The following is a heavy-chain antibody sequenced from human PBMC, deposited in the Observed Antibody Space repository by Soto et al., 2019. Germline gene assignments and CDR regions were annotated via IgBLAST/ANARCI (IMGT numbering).Heavy chain of an antibody. CDR3: AREVVTPECYFDL. J-gene: IGHJ2*01. Sequence: QVQLVQSGAEVKKPGASVKVSCKASGYTFTSYAMHWVRQAPGQRLEWMGWINAGNGNTKYSQKFQGRVTITRDTSASTAYMQLSSLRSEDTAVYYCAREVVTPECYFDLWGRGTLVTVSS. V-gene: IGHV1-3*01. D-gene: IGHD2-21*02. CDR2: INAGNGNT. CDR1: GYTFTSYA.